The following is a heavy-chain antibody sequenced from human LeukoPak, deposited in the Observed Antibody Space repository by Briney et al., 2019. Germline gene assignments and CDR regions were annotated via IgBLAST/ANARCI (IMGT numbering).Heavy chain of an antibody. V-gene: IGHV3-30*04. CDR2: ISHDGTYT. J-gene: IGHJ4*02. D-gene: IGHD3-22*01. CDR3: ARDGRGYQIEF. Sequence: GGSLRLSCAASGFIFSTYTIHWVRQAPGKGLEWVSSISHDGTYTHYEDSVKGRFTISRDNSKKTLYLQMNSLTPGDRAVYYCARDGRGYQIEFWGQGALVTVSS. CDR1: GFIFSTYT.